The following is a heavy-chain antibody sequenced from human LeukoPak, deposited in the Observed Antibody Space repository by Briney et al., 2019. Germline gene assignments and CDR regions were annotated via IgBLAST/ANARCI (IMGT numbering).Heavy chain of an antibody. CDR3: ARMETYCSVDSCYNGDY. CDR2: INTKTGNP. Sequence: ASVRVSCKASGYTFTGYYMHWVRQAPGQGLEWMGWINTKTGNPAYVQGFTGRFVFSLDTSVSTAYLQISSLKAEDTAMYYCARMETYCSVDSCYNGDYWGQGTLVTVSS. CDR1: GYTFTGYY. J-gene: IGHJ4*02. V-gene: IGHV7-4-1*02. D-gene: IGHD2-15*01.